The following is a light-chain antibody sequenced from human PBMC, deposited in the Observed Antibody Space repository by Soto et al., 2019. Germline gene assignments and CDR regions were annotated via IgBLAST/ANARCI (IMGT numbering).Light chain of an antibody. CDR1: SSNIGARYD. CDR3: QSFDSSLSAWV. CDR2: GNN. Sequence: QPVLTQPPSVSGAPGQRVAISCTGSSSNIGARYDVHWYQQLPGTAPKLLIYGNNNRPSGVPDRFSGSKSGTSASLAITGLQADDEADYYCQSFDSSLSAWVFGGGTKLTVL. J-gene: IGLJ3*02. V-gene: IGLV1-40*01.